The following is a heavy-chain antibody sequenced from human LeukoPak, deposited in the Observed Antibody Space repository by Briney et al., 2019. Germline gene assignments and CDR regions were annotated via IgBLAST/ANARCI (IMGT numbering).Heavy chain of an antibody. CDR1: GFFVNSHY. CDR3: ARGEYADSRFRAFDM. CDR2: IKQDGSEK. V-gene: IGHV3-7*01. D-gene: IGHD4-17*01. Sequence: PGGSLRLSCAGSGFFVNSHYMTWVRQAPGKGLEWVANIKQDGSEKYYVDSVKGRFTISRDNVKNSLYLQMNSLRAEDTAVYYCARGEYADSRFRAFDMWGQGTLVTVSS. J-gene: IGHJ3*02.